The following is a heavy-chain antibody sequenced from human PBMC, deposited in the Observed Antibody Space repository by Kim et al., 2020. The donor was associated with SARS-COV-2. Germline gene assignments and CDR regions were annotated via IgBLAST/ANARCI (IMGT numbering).Heavy chain of an antibody. CDR1: GFTFSSYW. CDR2: INSDGSST. J-gene: IGHJ4*02. V-gene: IGHV3-74*01. Sequence: GGSLRLSCAASGFTFSSYWMHWVRQAPGKGLVWVSRINSDGSSTSYADSVKGRFTISRDNAKNTLYLQMNSLRAEDTAVYYCARVRLGLRIDYFDYWGQGTLVTVSS. CDR3: ARVRLGLRIDYFDY. D-gene: IGHD4-17*01.